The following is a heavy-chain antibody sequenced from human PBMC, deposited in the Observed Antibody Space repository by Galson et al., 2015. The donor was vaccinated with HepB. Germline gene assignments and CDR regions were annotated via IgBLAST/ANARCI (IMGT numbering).Heavy chain of an antibody. CDR3: AADNSGRDADYYDSSGPGRL. CDR2: IIPILGIA. D-gene: IGHD3-22*01. Sequence: QSGAEVKKPGESLRISCKASGGTFSSYTISWVRQAPGQGLEWMGRIIPILGIANYAQKFQGRVTITADKSTSTAYMELSSLRSEDTAVYYCAADNSGRDADYYDSSGPGRLWGQGTLVTVSS. J-gene: IGHJ4*02. V-gene: IGHV1-69*04. CDR1: GGTFSSYT.